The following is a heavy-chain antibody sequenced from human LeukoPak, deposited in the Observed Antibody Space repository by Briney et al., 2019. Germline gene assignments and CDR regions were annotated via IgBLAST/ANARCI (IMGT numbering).Heavy chain of an antibody. V-gene: IGHV3-30*04. D-gene: IGHD3-10*01. J-gene: IGHJ6*02. CDR3: ARVRVRAVLVTYYYYAMDV. CDR1: GFSLSSYA. CDR2: ISFDGGHK. Sequence: GGSLLLSCAASGFSLSSYAMHWVRQAPGKGLEGVAVISFDGGHKNYADSVKGRFTISRDNLKNTLDLQMSSLRGEDTAVYYCARVRVRAVLVTYYYYAMDVWGRGTTVIVS.